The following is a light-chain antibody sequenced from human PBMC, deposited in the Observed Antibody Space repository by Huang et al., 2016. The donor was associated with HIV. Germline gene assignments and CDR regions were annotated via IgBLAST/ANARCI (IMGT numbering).Light chain of an antibody. J-gene: IGKJ1*01. V-gene: IGKV3-11*01. CDR3: QQRNNWPPWT. CDR2: DAS. Sequence: EIVLTQSPATLSLSPGAGATLSCRASQSIGSYLAWYQQRPGQAPRLLIYDASIRATGIPARFSGRGSGTDFTLTISSLEPEDVAVYYCQQRNNWPPWTFGQGTKVELK. CDR1: QSIGSY.